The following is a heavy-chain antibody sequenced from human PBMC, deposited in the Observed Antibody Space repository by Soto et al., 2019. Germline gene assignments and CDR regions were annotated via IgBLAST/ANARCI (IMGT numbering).Heavy chain of an antibody. CDR1: GFTFSSYA. CDR3: ARERWELLGGSFDY. Sequence: QVQLVESGGGVVQPGRSLRLSCAASGFTFSSYAMHWVRQAPGKGLEWVAVISYDGSNKYYADSVKGRFTISRDNSKNTLYLQMNSLRAEDTAVYYCARERWELLGGSFDYWGQGTLVTVSS. V-gene: IGHV3-30-3*01. J-gene: IGHJ4*02. CDR2: ISYDGSNK. D-gene: IGHD1-26*01.